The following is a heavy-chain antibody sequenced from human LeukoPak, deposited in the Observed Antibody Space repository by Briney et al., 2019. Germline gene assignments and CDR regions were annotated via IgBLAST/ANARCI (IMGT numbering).Heavy chain of an antibody. V-gene: IGHV3-21*01. CDR3: GRDLAWDAFDI. J-gene: IGHJ3*02. CDR2: IHSSSGSI. Sequence: GGSLRLSCAASGFNFTNYNMNWVRQAPGKGLEWVSSIHSSSGSIYYADSLKGRFTISRDNAKNSLYLQMNSLRAEDTAVYYCGRDLAWDAFDIWDQGTMVTVSS. CDR1: GFNFTNYN.